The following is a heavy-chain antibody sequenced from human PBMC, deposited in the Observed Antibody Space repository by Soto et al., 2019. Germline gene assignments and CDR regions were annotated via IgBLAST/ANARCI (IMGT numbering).Heavy chain of an antibody. J-gene: IGHJ4*02. Sequence: SETLSLTCAVYGGSFSGYYWSWIRQPPGKGLEWIGEINHSGSTNYNPSLKSRVTISVDTSKNQFSLKLSSVTAADTAVYYCARAYSSSWSFYYVLDYWGQGTLVTVSS. CDR3: ARAYSSSWSFYYVLDY. V-gene: IGHV4-34*01. D-gene: IGHD6-13*01. CDR1: GGSFSGYY. CDR2: INHSGST.